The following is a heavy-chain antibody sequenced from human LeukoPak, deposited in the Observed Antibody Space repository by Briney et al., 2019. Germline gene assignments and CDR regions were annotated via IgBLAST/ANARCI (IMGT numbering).Heavy chain of an antibody. D-gene: IGHD1-26*01. CDR3: ARDSAYSGSYYGKGSFDY. J-gene: IGHJ4*02. CDR2: IYHSGST. Sequence: SETLSLTCAVSGGSISSSSWWSWVRRPPGKGLEWIGEIYHSGSTNYNPSLKSRVTISVDTSKNQFSLKLSSVTAADTAVYYCARDSAYSGSYYGKGSFDYWGQGTLVTVSS. CDR1: GGSISSSSW. V-gene: IGHV4-4*02.